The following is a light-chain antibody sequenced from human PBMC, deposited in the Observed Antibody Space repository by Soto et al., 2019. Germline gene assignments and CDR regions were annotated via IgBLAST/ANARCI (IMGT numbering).Light chain of an antibody. J-gene: IGKJ4*01. CDR1: HDISTY. V-gene: IGKV1-39*01. Sequence: DIQMTQSPSSLSAAVGDRVTITCRASHDISTYLCWYQQRPGKAPKLLMYCASILQSGVPPRFSGSGSGTDFTLTISSLQPEDIATYYCQQSFNTLTFGGGTKVEIK. CDR3: QQSFNTLT. CDR2: CAS.